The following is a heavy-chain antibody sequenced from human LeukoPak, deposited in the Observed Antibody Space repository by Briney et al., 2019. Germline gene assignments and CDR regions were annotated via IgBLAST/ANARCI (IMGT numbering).Heavy chain of an antibody. J-gene: IGHJ6*02. CDR3: ARDLESQDWRRSTYGMDV. Sequence: PGRSLRLSCAASGFTFSNYAMHWVRQAPGKGLEWVSSISSSSSYIYYADSVKGRFTISRDNAKNTLYLQMNSLRAEDTAVYYCARDLESQDWRRSTYGMDVWGQGTTVTVSS. V-gene: IGHV3-21*04. D-gene: IGHD3/OR15-3a*01. CDR1: GFTFSNYA. CDR2: ISSSSSYI.